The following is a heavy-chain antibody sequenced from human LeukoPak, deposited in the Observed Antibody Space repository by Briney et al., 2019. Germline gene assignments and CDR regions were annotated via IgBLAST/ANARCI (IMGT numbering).Heavy chain of an antibody. J-gene: IGHJ1*01. D-gene: IGHD5-24*01. V-gene: IGHV3-23*01. CDR3: AKPRPDGYNYGYFQH. CDR2: ISGSGGST. Sequence: PGGSLRLSCAASGFTFSSYAMSWVRQAPGKGLEWVSAISGSGGSTYYADSVKGRFTISRDNSKNTLYLQMNSLRAEDTAVYYCAKPRPDGYNYGYFQHWGQGTLVTVPS. CDR1: GFTFSSYA.